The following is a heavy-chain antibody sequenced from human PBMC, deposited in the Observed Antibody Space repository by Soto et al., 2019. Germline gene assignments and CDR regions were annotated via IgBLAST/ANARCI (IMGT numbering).Heavy chain of an antibody. V-gene: IGHV4-30-4*01. D-gene: IGHD3-3*01. Sequence: QPPGKGLEWIGYIYYSGSTYYNPSLKSRVTISVDTSKNQFSLKLSSVTAADTAVYYCARVPVYYDFWSGYYNRGFDYWGQGTLVTVSS. J-gene: IGHJ4*02. CDR3: ARVPVYYDFWSGYYNRGFDY. CDR2: IYYSGST.